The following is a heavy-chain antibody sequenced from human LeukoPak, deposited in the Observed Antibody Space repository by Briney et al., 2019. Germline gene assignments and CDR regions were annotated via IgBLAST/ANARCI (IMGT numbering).Heavy chain of an antibody. D-gene: IGHD2-21*02. J-gene: IGHJ4*02. V-gene: IGHV4-31*03. CDR1: GGSISSGGYY. CDR3: ARAPRLAYCGGDCYSNFDY. CDR2: IYYSGST. Sequence: PSETLSLTCTVSGGSISSGGYYWSWIRQHPGKGLEWIGYIYYSGSTYYNLSLKSRVTISVDTSKNQFSLKLSSVTAADTAVYYCARAPRLAYCGGDCYSNFDYWGQGTLVTVSS.